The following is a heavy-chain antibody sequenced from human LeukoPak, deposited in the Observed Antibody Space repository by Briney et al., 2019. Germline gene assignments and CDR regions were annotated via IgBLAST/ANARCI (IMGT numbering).Heavy chain of an antibody. CDR1: GGSISSGGYS. CDR2: IYHSGST. D-gene: IGHD3-10*01. J-gene: IGHJ6*02. CDR3: AKGEGSGIHYYSMDV. Sequence: PSQTLSLTCAVSGGSISSGGYSWSWIRQPPGKGLEWIGYIYHSGSTYYNPSLKSRVTISVDTSKNQFSLKLSSVTAADTALYYCAKGEGSGIHYYSMDVWGQGTTVTVSS. V-gene: IGHV4-30-2*05.